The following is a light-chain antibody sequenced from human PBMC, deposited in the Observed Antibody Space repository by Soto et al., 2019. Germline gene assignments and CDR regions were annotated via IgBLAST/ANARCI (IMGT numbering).Light chain of an antibody. CDR2: GNR. Sequence: QTVVTQPPSVSGAPGQRVTIPCTGNSSNLGAGYDVHWYQQLPGTAPKLVIYGNRNRPSGVPERFSGSKSGTSASLAITGLQAEDEGDYYCQAYDYSLTASVFGGRTKVTAL. V-gene: IGLV1-40*01. CDR1: SSNLGAGYD. CDR3: QAYDYSLTASV. J-gene: IGLJ3*02.